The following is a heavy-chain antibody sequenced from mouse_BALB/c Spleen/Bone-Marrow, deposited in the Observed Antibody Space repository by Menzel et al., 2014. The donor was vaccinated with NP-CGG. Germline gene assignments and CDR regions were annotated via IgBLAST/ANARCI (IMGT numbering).Heavy chain of an antibody. CDR2: IRNKANGYTT. V-gene: IGHV7-3*02. CDR3: ARDMGLLRFDY. CDR1: GFTFTDYY. J-gene: IGHJ2*01. D-gene: IGHD1-1*01. Sequence: EVQVVESGGGLVQPGGSLRLSCAPSGFTFTDYYMSWVRQPPGKALEWLAFIRNKANGYTTEYSASVKGRFTISRDNSQSILYLQMNTLRAEDSATYYCARDMGLLRFDYWGHGTTLTVSS.